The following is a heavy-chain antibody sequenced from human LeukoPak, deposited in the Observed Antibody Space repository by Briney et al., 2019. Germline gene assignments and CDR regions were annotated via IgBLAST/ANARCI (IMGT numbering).Heavy chain of an antibody. J-gene: IGHJ6*03. Sequence: SETLSLTCTVSGGSISSYYWGWIRQPAGKGLEWIGRIYTSGSTDYNPSLKSRVTMSVDTSKNQFSLKLSSVTAADTAVYYCARVIAAAGTTYLSSGWYVNYYYYMDVWGKGTTVTIS. D-gene: IGHD6-13*01. CDR3: ARVIAAAGTTYLSSGWYVNYYYYMDV. V-gene: IGHV4-4*07. CDR2: IYTSGST. CDR1: GGSISSYY.